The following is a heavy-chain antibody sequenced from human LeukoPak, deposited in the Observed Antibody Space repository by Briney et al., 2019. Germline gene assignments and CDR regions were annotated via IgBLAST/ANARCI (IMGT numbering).Heavy chain of an antibody. Sequence: ASVKVSRKASGYTFTGYYMHWVRQAPGQGLEWMGWINPNSGGTNYAQKFQGRVTMTRDTSISTAYMELSRLRSDDTAVYYCARAYCSSTSCYIPPYYYGMDVWGQGTTVTVSS. CDR1: GYTFTGYY. D-gene: IGHD2-2*02. J-gene: IGHJ6*02. CDR3: ARAYCSSTSCYIPPYYYGMDV. CDR2: INPNSGGT. V-gene: IGHV1-2*02.